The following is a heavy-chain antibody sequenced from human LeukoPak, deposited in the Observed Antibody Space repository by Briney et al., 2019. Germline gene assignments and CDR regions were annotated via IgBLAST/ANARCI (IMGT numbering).Heavy chain of an antibody. V-gene: IGHV3-21*01. J-gene: IGHJ5*02. CDR3: ARDSLITYYYDSSGNHADWFDP. Sequence: GGSLRLSCAASGFTFSSYSMNWVRQAPGKGLEWVSSISSSSSYIYYADSVKGRFTISRDSAKNSLYLQMNSLRAEDTAVYYCARDSLITYYYDSSGNHADWFDPWGQGTLVTVSS. CDR2: ISSSSSYI. D-gene: IGHD3-22*01. CDR1: GFTFSSYS.